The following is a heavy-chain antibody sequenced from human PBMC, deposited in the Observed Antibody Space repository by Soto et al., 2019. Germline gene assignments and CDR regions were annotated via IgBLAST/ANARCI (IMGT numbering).Heavy chain of an antibody. V-gene: IGHV4-38-2*02. CDR1: GYSISSGYY. CDR2: IYHSGST. D-gene: IGHD6-13*01. Sequence: PSETLSLTCAVSGYSISSGYYCGCMRQPPGKGLEWIGSIYHSGSTYYNPSLKSRVTISVDTSKNQFSLKLSSVTAADTAVYYCAREIAAAGTQPYNWFDPWGQGTLVTVSS. CDR3: AREIAAAGTQPYNWFDP. J-gene: IGHJ5*02.